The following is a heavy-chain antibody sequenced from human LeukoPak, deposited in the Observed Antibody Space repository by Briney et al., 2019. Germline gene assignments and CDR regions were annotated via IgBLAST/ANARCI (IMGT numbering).Heavy chain of an antibody. V-gene: IGHV1-2*02. Sequence: ASVKVSCKTSGYTFIGYYMHWVRQAPGQGLEWMGWINPKNGGANYQGRVTMTRDRSISTVYMELTRLTSDDTAVYYCAREISGSYSFDYWGQGTLVTVSS. J-gene: IGHJ4*02. CDR1: GYTFIGYY. CDR3: AREISGSYSFDY. D-gene: IGHD1-26*01. CDR2: INPKNGGA.